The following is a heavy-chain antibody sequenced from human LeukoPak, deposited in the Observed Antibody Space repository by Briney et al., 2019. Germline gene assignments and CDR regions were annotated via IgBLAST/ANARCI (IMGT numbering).Heavy chain of an antibody. CDR3: AQSSGWDSLKY. CDR2: INPNSGGT. J-gene: IGHJ4*02. Sequence: ASVKVSCKASGHTFTGYYMHWVRQAPGQGLEWMGWINPNSGGTNHAHKFQGRVSMTRDTSISTAYMELSRLRSDDTAVYYCAQSSGWDSLKYWGQGTLVTVSS. V-gene: IGHV1-2*02. D-gene: IGHD6-19*01. CDR1: GHTFTGYY.